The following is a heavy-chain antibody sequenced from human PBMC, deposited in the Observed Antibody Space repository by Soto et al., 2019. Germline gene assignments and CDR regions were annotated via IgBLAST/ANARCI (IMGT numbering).Heavy chain of an antibody. CDR1: GFTFTSSA. Sequence: SVKVSCKASGFTFTSSAMQWVRQARGQRLEWIGWIVVGSGNTNYAQKFQERVTITRDMSTSTAYMELSSLRSEDTAVYYFAAGRSSSFYFDYWGQGTLVTVSS. CDR3: AAGRSSSFYFDY. D-gene: IGHD6-6*01. J-gene: IGHJ4*02. V-gene: IGHV1-58*02. CDR2: IVVGSGNT.